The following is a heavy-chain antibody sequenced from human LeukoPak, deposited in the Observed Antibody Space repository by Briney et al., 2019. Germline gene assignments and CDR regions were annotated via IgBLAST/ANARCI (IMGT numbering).Heavy chain of an antibody. CDR3: ATDPTGYSTNWFDP. J-gene: IGHJ5*02. Sequence: ASVKVSCKASGGTFSSYAISWVRQAPGKGLEWMGGFDPEDGETIYAQKFQGRVTMTEDTSTDTAYMELSSLRSEDTAVYYCATDPTGYSTNWFDPWGQGTLVTVSS. CDR2: FDPEDGET. D-gene: IGHD6-13*01. CDR1: GGTFSSYA. V-gene: IGHV1-24*01.